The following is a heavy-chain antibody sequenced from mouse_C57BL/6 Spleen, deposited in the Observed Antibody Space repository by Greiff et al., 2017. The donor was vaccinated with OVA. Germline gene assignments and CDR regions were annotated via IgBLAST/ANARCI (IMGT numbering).Heavy chain of an antibody. V-gene: IGHV1-82*01. Sequence: VQLQQSGPELVKPGASVKISCKASGYAFSSSWMNWVKQRPGKGLEWIGRIYPGDGDTNYNGKFKGKATLTADKSSSSAYMQLSSLTSEDSAVYFCAGGNYYFDYWGQGTTLTVSS. D-gene: IGHD2-1*01. CDR1: GYAFSSSW. CDR2: IYPGDGDT. J-gene: IGHJ2*01. CDR3: AGGNYYFDY.